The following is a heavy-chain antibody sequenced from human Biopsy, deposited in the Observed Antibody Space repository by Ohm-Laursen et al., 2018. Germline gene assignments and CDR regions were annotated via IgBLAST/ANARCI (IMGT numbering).Heavy chain of an antibody. CDR1: GYIFNNYD. CDR3: ATPFQYYDSWGGYPPFDH. J-gene: IGHJ4*02. V-gene: IGHV1-8*01. D-gene: IGHD3-3*01. CDR2: MSPNSSNT. Sequence: GASVKVSCKVSGYIFNNYDINWVRQAAGQGPEWMGWMSPNSSNTGYVPKFQGRVSITADKSTTTAYMELSNLKSEDTAVYYCATPFQYYDSWGGYPPFDHWGQGTLVTVSS.